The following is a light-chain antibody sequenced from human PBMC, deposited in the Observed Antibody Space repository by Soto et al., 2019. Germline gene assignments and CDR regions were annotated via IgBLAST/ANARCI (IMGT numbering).Light chain of an antibody. CDR1: QSISNH. Sequence: DIQMTQSPSSLSASIGDRVTITCRASQSISNHLNWYQQKPGKAPKVLIYDASSLQSGVPSRFSGSGSGTDFTLTISSLQPEDFATYYCQQGDSTPTFGGGTKVEMK. CDR2: DAS. CDR3: QQGDSTPT. J-gene: IGKJ4*01. V-gene: IGKV1-39*01.